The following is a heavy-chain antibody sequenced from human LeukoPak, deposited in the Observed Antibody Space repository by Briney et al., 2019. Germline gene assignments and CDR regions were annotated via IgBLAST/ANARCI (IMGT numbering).Heavy chain of an antibody. Sequence: GESLKISFKGSGYTFTSYGISWVRQAPGQGLEWLGWISAYNGKTNYAQTLHGRVTTTTDTSTSTAYMELRSLRSDDTAVYCCAREADYVGPYYGMDVWGQGTTVTVSS. CDR2: ISAYNGKT. J-gene: IGHJ6*02. V-gene: IGHV1-18*01. CDR1: GYTFTSYG. D-gene: IGHD4-17*01. CDR3: AREADYVGPYYGMDV.